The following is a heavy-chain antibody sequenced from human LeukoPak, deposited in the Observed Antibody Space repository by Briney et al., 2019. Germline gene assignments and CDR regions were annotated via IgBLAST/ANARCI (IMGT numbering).Heavy chain of an antibody. V-gene: IGHV1-2*02. Sequence: ASVKVSCKASGYTFTGYYMHWVRQDPGQGLEWMGWINPNSGGTNYAQKFQGRVTMTRDTSISTAYMELRSLRSDDTAVYYCARVSRRVHDYWGQGTLVTVSS. J-gene: IGHJ4*02. CDR2: INPNSGGT. CDR1: GYTFTGYY. CDR3: ARVSRRVHDY.